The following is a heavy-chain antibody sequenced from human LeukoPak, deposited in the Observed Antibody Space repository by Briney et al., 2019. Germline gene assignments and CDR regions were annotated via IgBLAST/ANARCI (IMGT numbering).Heavy chain of an antibody. V-gene: IGHV3-53*01. CDR2: IYSGGST. D-gene: IGHD1-26*01. CDR1: GFTVSSNY. CDR3: AKDTYSTSPCYFDY. Sequence: GGSLRLSCAASGFTVSSNYMSWVRQAPGKGLEWVSVIYSGGSTYYADSVKGRFTISRDNSKNPLYLQMNSLRAEDTAVYYCAKDTYSTSPCYFDYWGQGTLVTVSS. J-gene: IGHJ4*02.